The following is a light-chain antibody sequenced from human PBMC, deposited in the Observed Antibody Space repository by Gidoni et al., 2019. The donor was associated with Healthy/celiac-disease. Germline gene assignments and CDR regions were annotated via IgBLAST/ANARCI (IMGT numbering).Light chain of an antibody. CDR2: GAS. J-gene: IGKJ5*01. CDR1: QSVSRSY. Sequence: DIVLTQSPGTLSLYPGERATLSCRASQSVSRSYLAWYQQKPGQAPRLLIYGASSRATGIPDRFSGSGSGTDFTLTISRLEPEDFAVYYCQQYGSSSITFGQGTRLEIK. CDR3: QQYGSSSIT. V-gene: IGKV3-20*01.